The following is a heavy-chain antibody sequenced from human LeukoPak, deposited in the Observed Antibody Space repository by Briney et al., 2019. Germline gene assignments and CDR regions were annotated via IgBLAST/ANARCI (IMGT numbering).Heavy chain of an antibody. V-gene: IGHV4-4*01. CDR3: ARARIDWLLVFDY. J-gene: IGHJ4*02. CDR2: IYHSGST. CDR1: GGAISSSTW. Sequence: SETLSLTCAVSGGAISSSTWWSWVRQPPGKGLEWIGEIYHSGSTNYNPSLKSRVTISADQPKSQFSLKLSSVTAADTAVYCCARARIDWLLVFDYWGQGTLVTVSS. D-gene: IGHD3-9*01.